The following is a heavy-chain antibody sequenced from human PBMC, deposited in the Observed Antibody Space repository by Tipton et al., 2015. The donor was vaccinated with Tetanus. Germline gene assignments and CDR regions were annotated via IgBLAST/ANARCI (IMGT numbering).Heavy chain of an antibody. CDR2: TVIGSDKT. CDR3: ARVWGRGQLVTKPNWYFDL. D-gene: IGHD6-6*01. Sequence: QSGPEVKKPGASVKVSCKASGYTFTGYYMHWVRQARGQGLEWIGWTVIGSDKTKYAQKFQDRVTITRDTSTSTAYMELSSLRSDDTAVYYCARVWGRGQLVTKPNWYFDLWGRGTLVTVSS. J-gene: IGHJ2*01. CDR1: GYTFTGYY. V-gene: IGHV1-58*02.